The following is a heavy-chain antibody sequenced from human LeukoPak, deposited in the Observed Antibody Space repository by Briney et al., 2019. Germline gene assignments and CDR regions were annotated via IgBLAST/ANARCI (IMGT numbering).Heavy chain of an antibody. CDR2: VHISETT. CDR1: GGSISGYY. J-gene: IGHJ6*03. V-gene: IGHV4-4*07. Sequence: SDTLSLTCTVSGGSISGYYWHWIRQPAGKGLEWIGRVHISETTIYNPSLKSRVTMSVDTSNNHFSLNLSSVTAADTAMYCCARGDYYYYYMDVWGKGTTVTVSS. CDR3: ARGDYYYYYMDV.